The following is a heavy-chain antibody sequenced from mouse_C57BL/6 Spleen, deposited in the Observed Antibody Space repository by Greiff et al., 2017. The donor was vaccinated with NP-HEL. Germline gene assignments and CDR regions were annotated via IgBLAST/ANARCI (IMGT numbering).Heavy chain of an antibody. V-gene: IGHV1-82*01. CDR2: IYPGDGDT. Sequence: QVQLQQSGPELVKPGASVKISCKASGYAFSSSWMNWVKQRPGKGLEWIGRIYPGDGDTNYNGKFKGKATLTADKSSSTAYMQLSSLTSEDSAVYFCARGSYGSSSYYAMDYWGQGTSVTVSS. CDR3: ARGSYGSSSYYAMDY. D-gene: IGHD1-1*01. CDR1: GYAFSSSW. J-gene: IGHJ4*01.